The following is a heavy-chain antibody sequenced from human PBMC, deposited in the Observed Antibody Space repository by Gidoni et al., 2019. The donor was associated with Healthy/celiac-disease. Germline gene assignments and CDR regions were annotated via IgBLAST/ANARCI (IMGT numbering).Heavy chain of an antibody. Sequence: EVQLVESGGGLVQPGRSLRLSCAASGFTFDDYAMHWVRQAPGKGLEWVSGISWNSGSIGYADSVKGRFTISRDNAKNSLYLQMNSLRAEDTALYYCAKDSQRYDILTGYYFRTYDAFDIWGQGTMVTVSS. CDR3: AKDSQRYDILTGYYFRTYDAFDI. CDR1: GFTFDDYA. V-gene: IGHV3-9*01. CDR2: ISWNSGSI. D-gene: IGHD3-9*01. J-gene: IGHJ3*02.